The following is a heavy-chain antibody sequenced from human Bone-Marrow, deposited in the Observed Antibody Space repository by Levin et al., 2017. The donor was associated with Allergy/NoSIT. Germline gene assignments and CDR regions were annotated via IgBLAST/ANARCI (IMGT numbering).Heavy chain of an antibody. J-gene: IGHJ4*02. D-gene: IGHD3-10*01. Sequence: GGSLRLSCAASKFIFKNYAMAWLRQAPGQGLEWVSAVSGSGDQTYHADSGRGRFTISRDNSKDTLFLQMNNLRAEDTTVYFCAKGGVAAPPFYWGQGTLVTVSS. CDR1: KFIFKNYA. V-gene: IGHV3-23*01. CDR2: VSGSGDQT. CDR3: AKGGVAAPPFY.